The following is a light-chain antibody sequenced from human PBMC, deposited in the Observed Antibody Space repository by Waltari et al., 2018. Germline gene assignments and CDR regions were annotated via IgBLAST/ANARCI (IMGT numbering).Light chain of an antibody. V-gene: IGKV4-1*01. Sequence: DIVMTQSPDSLAVSLGERATINCKSSQSVLYSSNKKNYLAWDQQKPGQPPKVLIYWASTRESGVPDRFTGSGSGTDFTLTISSLQAEDVAVYYCQQYYNSPLTFGGGTKVEIK. CDR3: QQYYNSPLT. J-gene: IGKJ4*01. CDR1: QSVLYSSNKKNY. CDR2: WAS.